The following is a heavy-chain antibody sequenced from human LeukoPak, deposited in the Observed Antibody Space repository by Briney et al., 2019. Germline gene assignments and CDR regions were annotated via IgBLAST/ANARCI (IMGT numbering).Heavy chain of an antibody. D-gene: IGHD3-9*01. J-gene: IGHJ4*02. V-gene: IGHV4-34*01. CDR2: INHSGST. CDR3: ARSKDILTGYCFDY. CDR1: GGSFSGYF. Sequence: SETLSLTCAVYGGSFSGYFWSWIRQPPGKGLEWIGEINHSGSTNYNPSLKSRVTISVDTSKNQFSLKLSSVTAADTAVYYCARSKDILTGYCFDYWGQGTLVTVSS.